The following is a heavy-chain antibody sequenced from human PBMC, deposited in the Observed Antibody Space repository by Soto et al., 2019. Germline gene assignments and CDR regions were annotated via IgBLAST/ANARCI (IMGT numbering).Heavy chain of an antibody. CDR2: IYYSGST. Sequence: SETLSLTCTVSGGSISSSSYYWGWIRQPPGKGLEWIGSIYYSGSTYYNPSLKSRVTISVDTSKNQFYLKLSSVTAADTAVYYCARVGVYVEGFDAFDIWGQGTMVTVSS. D-gene: IGHD2-8*01. CDR1: GGSISSSSYY. J-gene: IGHJ3*02. V-gene: IGHV4-39*07. CDR3: ARVGVYVEGFDAFDI.